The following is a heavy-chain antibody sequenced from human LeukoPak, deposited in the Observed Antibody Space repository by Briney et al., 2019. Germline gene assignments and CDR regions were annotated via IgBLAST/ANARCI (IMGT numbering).Heavy chain of an antibody. Sequence: GSSVKVSCKASGGTFSSYAITWVRQAPGQGLEWMGGIIPIFGTANYAQKFQGRVTISADESTSTAYMELSGLRSEDTAVYYCARESEQLTGDFGFDYWGQGTLVTVSS. CDR3: ARESEQLTGDFGFDY. J-gene: IGHJ4*02. D-gene: IGHD7-27*01. V-gene: IGHV1-69*01. CDR2: IIPIFGTA. CDR1: GGTFSSYA.